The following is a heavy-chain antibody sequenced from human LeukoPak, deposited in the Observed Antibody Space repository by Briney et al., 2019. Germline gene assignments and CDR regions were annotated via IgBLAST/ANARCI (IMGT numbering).Heavy chain of an antibody. J-gene: IGHJ4*02. CDR1: GFTFSSYS. CDR2: ISSSSSTI. Sequence: PGGSLRLSCAASGFTFSSYSMNWVGQAPGKGGEGVSYISSSSSTIYYADTVKGGFTISRDNAKNSLYLQMNSLRAQDTAVYYCARDLGDYYDSSGHPFDYWGQGTLVTVSS. CDR3: ARDLGDYYDSSGHPFDY. D-gene: IGHD3-22*01. V-gene: IGHV3-48*01.